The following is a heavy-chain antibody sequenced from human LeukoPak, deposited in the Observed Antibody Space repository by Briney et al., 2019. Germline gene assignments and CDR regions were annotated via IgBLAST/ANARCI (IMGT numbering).Heavy chain of an antibody. D-gene: IGHD6-13*01. CDR2: IKEDGSEK. Sequence: GGSLRLSCVASGLTFSSQWMTWVRQAPGKGLEWVANIKEDGSEKYYVDSVKGRFTISRDNAKNSVYLQMNSLGVEDTAVYYCAKSSNWDYNYYYMDVWGKGTTVTISS. CDR1: GLTFSSQW. V-gene: IGHV3-7*01. CDR3: AKSSNWDYNYYYMDV. J-gene: IGHJ6*03.